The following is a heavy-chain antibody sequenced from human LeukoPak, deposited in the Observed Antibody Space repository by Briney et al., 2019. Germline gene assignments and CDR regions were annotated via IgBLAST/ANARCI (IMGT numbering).Heavy chain of an antibody. D-gene: IGHD2-15*01. Sequence: AGGSLRLSCVASGFTFSDYGMSWVRQAPGKGLEWVGFIRSKPYGGTTEYAASVKGRFIISRDDSKSIAYLQMNSLKTEDTAVYYCTRVLSGFGVAPTGHNFYYYMDVWGKGTTVTISS. CDR1: GFTFSDYG. J-gene: IGHJ6*03. CDR2: IRSKPYGGTT. V-gene: IGHV3-49*04. CDR3: TRVLSGFGVAPTGHNFYYYMDV.